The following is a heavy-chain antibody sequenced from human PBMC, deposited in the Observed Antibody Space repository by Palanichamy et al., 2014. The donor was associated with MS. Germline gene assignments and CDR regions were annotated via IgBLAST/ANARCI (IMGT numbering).Heavy chain of an antibody. V-gene: IGHV3-23*01. CDR1: FNNYA. CDR2: IGSDERT. Sequence: FNNYAMSWVRQAPGKGLEWVSAIGSDERTWYADSVKGRFTISRDNSKNTLFLQMNSLRAEDTAFYYCAKDHRFPNDVFDIWGQGTMVTVSS. J-gene: IGHJ3*02. CDR3: AKDHRFPNDVFDI.